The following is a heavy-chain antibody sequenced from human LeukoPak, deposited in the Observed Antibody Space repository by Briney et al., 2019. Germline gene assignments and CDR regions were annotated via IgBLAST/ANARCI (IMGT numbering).Heavy chain of an antibody. D-gene: IGHD1-26*01. J-gene: IGHJ5*02. CDR3: ARSGWEVIRT. CDR1: GDSVRSYY. Sequence: PSETLSLTCTVSGDSVRSYYWSWIRQPPGQGLEWLGHINDRGSTNYNPSLQGRVTISMDMSKNQFSLNLTSVTTADTAVYYCARSGWEVIRTWGQGTLVAVSS. V-gene: IGHV4-59*02. CDR2: INDRGST.